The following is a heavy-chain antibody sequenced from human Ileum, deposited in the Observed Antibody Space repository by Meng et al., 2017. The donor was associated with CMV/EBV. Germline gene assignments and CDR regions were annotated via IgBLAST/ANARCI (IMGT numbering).Heavy chain of an antibody. J-gene: IGHJ4*02. CDR2: IDRGGNKI. V-gene: IGHV3-23*03. CDR1: FSDYA. D-gene: IGHD3-10*01. CDR3: VKDYPAMSSVHYGKVFFDD. Sequence: FSDYAMSWVRQAPGKGLEWVSGIDRGGNKIYYADSVRGRFTISRDNSKNTVYLQMNSLRAEDTARYYCVKDYPAMSSVHYGKVFFDDWGLGTLVTVSS.